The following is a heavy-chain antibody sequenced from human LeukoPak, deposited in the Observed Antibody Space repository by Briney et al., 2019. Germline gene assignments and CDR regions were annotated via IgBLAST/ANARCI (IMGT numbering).Heavy chain of an antibody. J-gene: IGHJ5*02. D-gene: IGHD5-18*01. CDR2: IYHSGST. Sequence: SETLSLTCAVSGGSISSGGYSWSWIRQPPGKGLEWIGYIYHSGSTYYNPSLKSRVTISVDRSKNQSSLKLSSVTAADTAVYYCARVGGYSYGLKTWGQGTLVTVSS. V-gene: IGHV4-30-2*01. CDR1: GGSISSGGYS. CDR3: ARVGGYSYGLKT.